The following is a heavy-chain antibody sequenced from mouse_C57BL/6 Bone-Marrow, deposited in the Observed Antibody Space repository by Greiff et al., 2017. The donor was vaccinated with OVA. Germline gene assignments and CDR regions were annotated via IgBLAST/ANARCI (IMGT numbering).Heavy chain of an antibody. V-gene: IGHV5-9-1*02. CDR1: GFTFSSYA. CDR2: ISSGGDYI. CDR3: TRDYGNGFAY. Sequence: EVKLVESGEGLVKPGGSLKLSCAASGFTFSSYAMSWVRQTPEKRLEWVAYISSGGDYIYYADTVKGRFTISRDNARNTLYLQMSSLKSEDTAMYYCTRDYGNGFAYWGQGTLVTVSA. J-gene: IGHJ3*01. D-gene: IGHD2-1*01.